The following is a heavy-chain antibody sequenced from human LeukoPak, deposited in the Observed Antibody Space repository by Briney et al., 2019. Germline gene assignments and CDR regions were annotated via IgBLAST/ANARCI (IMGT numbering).Heavy chain of an antibody. J-gene: IGHJ3*02. D-gene: IGHD3-10*01. CDR2: ISYDGSNK. V-gene: IGHV3-30*04. CDR1: GFTFSSYA. CDR3: ARDRGGLWFGELLGAFDI. Sequence: GGSLRLSCAASGFTFSSYAMHWVRQAPGKGLEWVAVISYDGSNKYYADSVKGRFTISRDNSKTTLYLQMNSLRAEDTAVYYCARDRGGLWFGELLGAFDIWGQGTMVTVSS.